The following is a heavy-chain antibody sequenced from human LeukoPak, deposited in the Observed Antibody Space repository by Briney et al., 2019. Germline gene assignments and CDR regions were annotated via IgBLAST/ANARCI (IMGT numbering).Heavy chain of an antibody. V-gene: IGHV1-69*06. Sequence: GASVKVSCKASGGTFSSYAISWVRQAPRQGLEWMGGIIPIFGTANYAQKFQGRVTITADKSTSTAYMELSSLRSEDTAVYYCAMPALGYCSSTSCYYFDYWGQGTLVTVSS. CDR2: IIPIFGTA. J-gene: IGHJ4*02. CDR3: AMPALGYCSSTSCYYFDY. CDR1: GGTFSSYA. D-gene: IGHD2-2*01.